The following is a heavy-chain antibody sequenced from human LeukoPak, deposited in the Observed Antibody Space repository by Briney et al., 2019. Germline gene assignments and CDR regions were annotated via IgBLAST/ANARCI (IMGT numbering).Heavy chain of an antibody. J-gene: IGHJ4*02. Sequence: ASVKVSCKASGYTFTDYYMHWVRQAPEQGLEWMGGINLNSGDTNYAQKFQGRVTMARDTPISTAYMELRRLTSDDTAVYYCARRPLGEGSWYYVYWGQGTLVTVSS. CDR3: ARRPLGEGSWYYVY. D-gene: IGHD6-13*01. V-gene: IGHV1-2*02. CDR2: INLNSGDT. CDR1: GYTFTDYY.